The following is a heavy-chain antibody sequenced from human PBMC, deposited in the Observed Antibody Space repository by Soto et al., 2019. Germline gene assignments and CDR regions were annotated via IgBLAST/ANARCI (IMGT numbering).Heavy chain of an antibody. J-gene: IGHJ6*02. CDR1: GYTLTELS. V-gene: IGHV1-24*01. CDR3: ATSNYGYYYYGMDV. Sequence: QVQLVQSGAEVKKPGASVKVSCKVSGYTLTELSMHWVRQAPGKGLEWMGGFDPEDGETIYAQKFQGRVTMTEDTFXDTAYMELSSLRSEDTAVYYCATSNYGYYYYGMDVWGQGTTVTVSS. D-gene: IGHD4-4*01. CDR2: FDPEDGET.